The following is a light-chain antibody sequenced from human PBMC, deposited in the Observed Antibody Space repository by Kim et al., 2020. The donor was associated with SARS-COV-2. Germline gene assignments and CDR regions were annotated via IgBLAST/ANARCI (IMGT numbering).Light chain of an antibody. J-gene: IGKJ2*01. CDR2: GAS. CDR1: QSVSSNY. V-gene: IGKV3-20*01. CDR3: QQYGDSPYT. Sequence: LSPGERATLSCRASQSVSSNYLSWYQQQPGQAPRLLIYGASRRATGIPDRFSGGGSGTDFTLTISRLEAEDFAVYYCQQYGDSPYTFGQGTKLEI.